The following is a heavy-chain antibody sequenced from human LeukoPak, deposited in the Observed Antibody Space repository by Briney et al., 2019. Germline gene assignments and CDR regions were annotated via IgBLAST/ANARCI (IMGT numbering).Heavy chain of an antibody. CDR2: IKQDGSEK. D-gene: IGHD6-19*01. J-gene: IGHJ6*02. V-gene: IGHV3-7*03. Sequence: GSLRLSCAASGFTFSSYWMSWVRPAPGTGLEWVANIKQDGSEKYYVDSVKGRFTISRDNAKNSLYLQMNSLRAEDTAVYYCARDDRYSSGWYSSYYYGVDVWGQGTTVTVSS. CDR3: ARDDRYSSGWYSSYYYGVDV. CDR1: GFTFSSYW.